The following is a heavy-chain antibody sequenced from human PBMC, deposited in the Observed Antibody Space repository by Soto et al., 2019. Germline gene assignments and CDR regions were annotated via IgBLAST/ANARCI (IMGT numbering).Heavy chain of an antibody. CDR3: TSSISSGYYGPFDY. D-gene: IGHD3-22*01. J-gene: IGHJ4*02. CDR1: GYTFTSYY. V-gene: IGHV1-46*01. Sequence: ASVKVSCKASGYTFTSYYMHWLRQAPGQGLEWMGIINPSGGSTSYAQKFQGRVTMTRDTSTSTVYMELSSLRSEDTAVYYCTSSISSGYYGPFDYWGQGTLVTAPQ. CDR2: INPSGGST.